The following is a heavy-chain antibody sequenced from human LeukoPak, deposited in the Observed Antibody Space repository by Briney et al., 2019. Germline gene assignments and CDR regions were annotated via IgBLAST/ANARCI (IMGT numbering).Heavy chain of an antibody. V-gene: IGHV4-59*01. CDR3: ARDSYGRYGMDV. CDR2: IYYSGST. D-gene: IGHD4-17*01. Sequence: SETLSLTCAVYGGTFSGYYWSWIRQPPGRGLEWIGYIYYSGSTNYNPSLKSRVTISVDTSKNQFSLKLSSVTAADTAVYYCARDSYGRYGMDVWGQGTAVTVSS. J-gene: IGHJ6*02. CDR1: GGTFSGYY.